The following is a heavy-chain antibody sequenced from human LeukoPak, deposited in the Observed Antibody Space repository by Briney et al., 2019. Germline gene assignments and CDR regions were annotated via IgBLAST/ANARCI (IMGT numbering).Heavy chain of an antibody. CDR1: GGSFSDYF. J-gene: IGHJ4*02. D-gene: IGHD3-9*01. V-gene: IGHV4-34*01. CDR2: VHPSGRT. Sequence: PSETLSLTCAVYGGSFSDYFWSWIRQPPGKGLEWIGEVHPSGRTNYKSSLKSRLTISEDTSKNQFSLSLSSVTAADTAVYFCASSSYDLLTGLGLTHDFWGQGTLVTVSS. CDR3: ASSSYDLLTGLGLTHDF.